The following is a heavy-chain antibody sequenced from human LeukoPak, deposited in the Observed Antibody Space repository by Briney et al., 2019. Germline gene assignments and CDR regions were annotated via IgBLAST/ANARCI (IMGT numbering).Heavy chain of an antibody. J-gene: IGHJ4*02. Sequence: RGSLRLSCAASGFTFSDYYMSWIRQAPGKGLEWVSYISSSGSTIYYADSVKGRFTISRDNAKNSLYLQMNSLRAEDTAVYYCARAPSEKGAKGLYFDYWGQGTLVTVSS. D-gene: IGHD1-26*01. CDR2: ISSSGSTI. CDR1: GFTFSDYY. CDR3: ARAPSEKGAKGLYFDY. V-gene: IGHV3-11*04.